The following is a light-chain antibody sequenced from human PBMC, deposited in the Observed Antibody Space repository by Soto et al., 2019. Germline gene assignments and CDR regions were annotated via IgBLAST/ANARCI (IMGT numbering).Light chain of an antibody. V-gene: IGLV2-14*01. CDR1: SSDVGNNNH. CDR3: NSQTRSGIRV. CDR2: EVS. Sequence: QSALTQPASVSGSPGQSITISCTGTSSDVGNNNHVSRYQHHPGKAPKLMIYEVSYRPSGVSNRFSGSKSGYTASLTISGLQAEDEADYYCNSQTRSGIRVFGTGTKVTVL. J-gene: IGLJ1*01.